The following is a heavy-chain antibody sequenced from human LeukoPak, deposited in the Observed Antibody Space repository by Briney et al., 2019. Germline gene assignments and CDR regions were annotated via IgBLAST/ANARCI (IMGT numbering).Heavy chain of an antibody. Sequence: GGSLRLSCAASGFTFSSYEMNWVRQAPGKGLERVSYISSSGSTIYYADSVKGRFTISRDNAKNSLYLQMNSLRAEDTAVYYCAREVGATSVGAFDIWGQGTMVTVSS. V-gene: IGHV3-48*03. CDR2: ISSSGSTI. CDR3: AREVGATSVGAFDI. D-gene: IGHD1-26*01. J-gene: IGHJ3*02. CDR1: GFTFSSYE.